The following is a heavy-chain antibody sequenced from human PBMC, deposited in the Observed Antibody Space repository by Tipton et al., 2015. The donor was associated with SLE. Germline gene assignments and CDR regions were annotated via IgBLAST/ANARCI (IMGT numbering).Heavy chain of an antibody. Sequence: SLRLSCAASGFTLSSYSMDWVRQAPGKGLEWVSFISSSSDYIFYADSVKGRFTISRDNANNSLYLQMDSLRLEDTATYYCAKASDGGDSFDLWGQGTLVTVAS. J-gene: IGHJ4*02. V-gene: IGHV3-21*04. CDR2: ISSSSDYI. CDR3: AKASDGGDSFDL. CDR1: GFTLSSYS. D-gene: IGHD5-24*01.